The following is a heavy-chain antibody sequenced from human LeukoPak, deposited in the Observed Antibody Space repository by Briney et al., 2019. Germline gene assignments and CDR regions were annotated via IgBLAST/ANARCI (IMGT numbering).Heavy chain of an antibody. CDR2: ISWNSGSI. V-gene: IGHV3-9*01. CDR3: AKSSVPGILDAFDT. D-gene: IGHD1-14*01. J-gene: IGHJ3*02. Sequence: GRSLRLSCAASGFTFDDYAMHWVRQAPGKGLEWVSGISWNSGSIGYADSVKGRFTISRDNAKNSLYLQMNSLRAEDTALYYCAKSSVPGILDAFDTWGQGTMVTVSS. CDR1: GFTFDDYA.